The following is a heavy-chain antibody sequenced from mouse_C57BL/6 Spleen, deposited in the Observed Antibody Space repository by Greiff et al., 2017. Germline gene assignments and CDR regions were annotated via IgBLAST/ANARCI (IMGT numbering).Heavy chain of an antibody. Sequence: VKLQESGAELVRPGTSVKVSCKASGYAFTNYLIEWVKQRPGQGLEWIGVINPGSGGTNYNEKFKGKATLTADKSSSTAYMQLSSLTSEDSAVYFCAKLGRGGYYFDYWGQGTTLTVSS. CDR1: GYAFTNYL. CDR3: AKLGRGGYYFDY. J-gene: IGHJ2*01. CDR2: INPGSGGT. V-gene: IGHV1-54*01. D-gene: IGHD4-1*01.